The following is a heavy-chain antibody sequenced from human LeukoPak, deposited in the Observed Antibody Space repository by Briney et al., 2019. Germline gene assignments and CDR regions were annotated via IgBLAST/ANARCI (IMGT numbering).Heavy chain of an antibody. V-gene: IGHV4-39*07. D-gene: IGHD5-12*01. CDR3: ARERYVDIVATIGGFDY. Sequence: SETLSLTCTVSGGSISSSSYYWGWIRQPPGKGLERIGSIYYSGSTYYNPSLKSRVTISVDTSKNQFSLKLSSVTAADTAVYYCARERYVDIVATIGGFDYWGQGTLVTVSS. CDR2: IYYSGST. CDR1: GGSISSSSYY. J-gene: IGHJ4*02.